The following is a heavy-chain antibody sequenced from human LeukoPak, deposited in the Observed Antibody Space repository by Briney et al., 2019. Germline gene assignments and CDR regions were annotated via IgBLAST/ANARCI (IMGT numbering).Heavy chain of an antibody. D-gene: IGHD1-1*01. J-gene: IGHJ4*02. V-gene: IGHV1-2*02. CDR2: ISPNSGGT. Sequence: VASMKVSCKTSGYTFTDYYIYWVRRAPGQGLEWMGWISPNSGGTNYAQKFQGRVTMTRDTSISTAYMELNRLRSDDTAVYYCAREGNNNWSDYWGQGTLVTVSS. CDR1: GYTFTDYY. CDR3: AREGNNNWSDY.